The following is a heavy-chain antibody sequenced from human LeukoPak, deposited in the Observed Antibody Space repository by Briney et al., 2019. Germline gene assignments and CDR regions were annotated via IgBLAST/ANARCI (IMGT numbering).Heavy chain of an antibody. CDR1: GYTFTSCA. CDR2: INTNTGNP. V-gene: IGHV7-4-1*02. D-gene: IGHD5-18*01. CDR3: ARDRGQLWHTSYYYYMDV. J-gene: IGHJ6*03. Sequence: ASVKVSCNASGYTFTSCAMNWVRQAPGQGLEWMGWINTNTGNPTYAQGFTGRFVFSLDTSVSTAYLQISSLKAEDTAVYYCARDRGQLWHTSYYYYMDVWGKGTTVTVSS.